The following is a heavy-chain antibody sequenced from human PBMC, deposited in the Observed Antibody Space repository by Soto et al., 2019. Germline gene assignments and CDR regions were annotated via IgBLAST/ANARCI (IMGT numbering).Heavy chain of an antibody. V-gene: IGHV5-51*01. J-gene: IGHJ3*02. CDR2: IYPGDSDT. D-gene: IGHD2-15*01. CDR1: GYSFTSYW. CDR3: ARGPRDIGVVVAATRGTAFDI. Sequence: GESLKISCKGSGYSFTSYWIGWVRQMPGKGLGWMGIIYPGDSDTRYSPSFQGQVTISADKSISTAYLQWSSLKASDTAMYYCARGPRDIGVVVAATRGTAFDIWGQGTMVTVSS.